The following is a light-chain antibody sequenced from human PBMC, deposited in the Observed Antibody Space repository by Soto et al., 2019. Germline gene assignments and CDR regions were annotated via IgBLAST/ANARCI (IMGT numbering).Light chain of an antibody. CDR3: QRYSGYPPT. J-gene: IGKJ1*01. V-gene: IGKV1-5*01. CDR1: QTISTW. Sequence: DVQMTQSPSTLSASVGDRVTITCRASQTISTWLAWYQQKPGKAPKLLIYDASSLASGVPSRFSGSKSGTEFILSISGLLPDDIAAYYCQRYSGYPPTFGQGTKVEI. CDR2: DAS.